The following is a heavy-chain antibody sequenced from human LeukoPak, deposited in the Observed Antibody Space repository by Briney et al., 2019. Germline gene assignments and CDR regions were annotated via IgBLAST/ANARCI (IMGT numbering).Heavy chain of an antibody. D-gene: IGHD3-22*01. CDR3: ARKGDSSGYYYYYYMDV. V-gene: IGHV3-7*01. CDR2: IKQDGSEK. CDR1: GFTFSSYG. J-gene: IGHJ6*03. Sequence: PGGSLRLSCAASGFTFSSYGMHWVRQAPGKGLEWVANIKQDGSEKYYVDSVKGRFTISRDNAKNSLYLQMNSLRAEDTAVYYCARKGDSSGYYYYYYMDVWGKGTTVTVSS.